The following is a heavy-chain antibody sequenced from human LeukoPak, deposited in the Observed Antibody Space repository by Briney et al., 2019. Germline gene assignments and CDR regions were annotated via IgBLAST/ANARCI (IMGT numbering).Heavy chain of an antibody. V-gene: IGHV3-7*01. Sequence: GGSLRLSCAASGFTFSSYWMSWVRQAPGKGLEWVANIKQDGSEKYYVDSVEGRFTISRDNAKNSLYLQMNSLRAEDTAVYYCARDLVDFWSGPPDYWGQGTLVTVSS. D-gene: IGHD3-3*01. CDR2: IKQDGSEK. J-gene: IGHJ4*02. CDR1: GFTFSSYW. CDR3: ARDLVDFWSGPPDY.